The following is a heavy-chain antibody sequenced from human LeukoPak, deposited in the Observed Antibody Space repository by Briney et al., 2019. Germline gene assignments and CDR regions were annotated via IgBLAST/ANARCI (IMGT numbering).Heavy chain of an antibody. J-gene: IGHJ4*02. V-gene: IGHV3-23*01. CDR2: ISGSGMHT. CDR3: AKAIFRYYEGLFDF. CDR1: GFIFSGHA. D-gene: IGHD3-9*01. Sequence: GGSLRLSCAASGFIFSGHAMNWVRQVPGKGLEWVSSISGSGMHTYYAAPVKGRFTISRDNSKNTVDLQMNSLRAEDTAIYYCAKAIFRYYEGLFDFWGQGILVTVSS.